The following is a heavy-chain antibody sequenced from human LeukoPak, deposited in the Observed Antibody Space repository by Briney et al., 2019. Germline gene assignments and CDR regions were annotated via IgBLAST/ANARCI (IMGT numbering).Heavy chain of an antibody. CDR1: GYSFSSHA. Sequence: GGSLTLSCAASGYSFSSHAMSWVRQAPGKGLEWVSAVSGNCGSTYYADSVKGRFTISRDNSKNTLYLQMNSLRAEDTAVYYCAKDSSPIYALWFGESYYFDYWGQGTLVTVSS. CDR3: AKDSSPIYALWFGESYYFDY. CDR2: VSGNCGST. V-gene: IGHV3-23*01. J-gene: IGHJ4*02. D-gene: IGHD3-10*01.